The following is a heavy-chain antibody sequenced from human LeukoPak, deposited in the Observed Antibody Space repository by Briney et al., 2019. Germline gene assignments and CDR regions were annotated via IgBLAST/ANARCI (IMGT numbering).Heavy chain of an antibody. V-gene: IGHV3-64*01. CDR3: ARDTNREQDI. CDR2: IIGNGVKT. CDR1: GFTFSRDY. J-gene: IGHJ6*02. Sequence: GGSLRLSCAASGFTFSRDYIHWVRQAPGKGLEYVSAIIGNGVKTHYTNSVKGRFTISRDNSKNTVYLQMGSLSTEDTAVYYCARDTNREQDIWGQGTTVTVSS. D-gene: IGHD3-3*01.